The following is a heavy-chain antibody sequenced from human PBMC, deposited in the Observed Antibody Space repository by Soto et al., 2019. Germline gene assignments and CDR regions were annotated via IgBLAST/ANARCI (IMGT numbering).Heavy chain of an antibody. CDR2: IDESGDS. Sequence: SETLSLTCTVSGGPIRSSSHYWGWIRQSPGTGLEWIGSIDESGDSYYNPSLKSRVTISVDTSKNQFSLKLISVTGADSAIYYCAREGGYVDYWDQGTLVTVS. D-gene: IGHD1-1*01. CDR3: AREGGYVDY. J-gene: IGHJ4*02. V-gene: IGHV4-39*02. CDR1: GGPIRSSSHY.